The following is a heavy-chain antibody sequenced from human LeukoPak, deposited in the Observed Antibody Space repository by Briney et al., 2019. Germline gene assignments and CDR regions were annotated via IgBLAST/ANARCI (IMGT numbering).Heavy chain of an antibody. Sequence: ASVKVSCKASGYTFTSYGISWVRQAPGQGLEWMGWISAYNGNTNYEQKLQGRVTMTTDTSTSTAYMELRSLRSDDTAVYYCARDAPEAVAGDFDYWGQGTLVTVSS. CDR3: ARDAPEAVAGDFDY. CDR1: GYTFTSYG. J-gene: IGHJ4*02. CDR2: ISAYNGNT. D-gene: IGHD6-19*01. V-gene: IGHV1-18*01.